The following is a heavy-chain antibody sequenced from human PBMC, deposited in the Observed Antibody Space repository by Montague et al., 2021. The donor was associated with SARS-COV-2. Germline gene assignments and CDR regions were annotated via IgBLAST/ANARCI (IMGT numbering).Heavy chain of an antibody. CDR2: IKQDGSET. V-gene: IGHV3-7*01. D-gene: IGHD6-13*01. Sequence: SLRLSCAASGLAISMYWMTWVRQAPGKGLEWVANIKQDGSETYYADSVKGRFSISRDNTKNSLYLQLNSLRVDDTAVYYCGFNSVAGAGDSLGQGTLVTVSS. CDR1: GLAISMYW. CDR3: GFNSVAGAGDS. J-gene: IGHJ4*02.